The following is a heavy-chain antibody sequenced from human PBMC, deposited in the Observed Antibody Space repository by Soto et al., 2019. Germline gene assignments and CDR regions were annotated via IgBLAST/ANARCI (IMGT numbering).Heavy chain of an antibody. J-gene: IGHJ4*02. Sequence: SETLSLTCAVYGGSFSGYYWSWIRQPPGKGLEWIGEINHSGSTNYNPSLKSRVTISVDTSKNQFSLKLSSVTAADTAVYYCARGGSRAIAVAGTEEFDYWGQGTLVTVSS. V-gene: IGHV4-34*01. CDR1: GGSFSGYY. CDR2: INHSGST. D-gene: IGHD6-19*01. CDR3: ARGGSRAIAVAGTEEFDY.